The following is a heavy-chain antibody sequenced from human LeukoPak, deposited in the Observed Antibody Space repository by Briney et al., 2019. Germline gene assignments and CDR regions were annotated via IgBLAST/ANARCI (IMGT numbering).Heavy chain of an antibody. CDR3: ASGWYEHY. CDR2: ISSSSSTI. Sequence: PRGSLRLSCAASGFTFSSYSMNWVRQAPGKGLEWVSYISSSSSTIYYADSVKGRFTISRDNAKNSLYLQMNSLRAEDTAVYYCASGWYEHYWGQGTLVTVSS. J-gene: IGHJ4*02. CDR1: GFTFSSYS. V-gene: IGHV3-48*01. D-gene: IGHD6-19*01.